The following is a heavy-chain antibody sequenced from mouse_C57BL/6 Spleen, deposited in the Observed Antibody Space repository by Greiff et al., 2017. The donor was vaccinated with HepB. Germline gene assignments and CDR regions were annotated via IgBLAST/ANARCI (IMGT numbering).Heavy chain of an antibody. V-gene: IGHV1-4*01. J-gene: IGHJ2*01. Sequence: VQLQQSGAELARPGASVKMSCKASGYTFTSYTMHWVKQRPGQGLEWIGNINPSSGYTKYNQKFKDKATLTADKSSSTAYMQLSSLTSEDTAVYYCARDGTLDYWGQGTTLTVSS. CDR1: GYTFTSYT. CDR3: ARDGTLDY. D-gene: IGHD1-1*01. CDR2: INPSSGYT.